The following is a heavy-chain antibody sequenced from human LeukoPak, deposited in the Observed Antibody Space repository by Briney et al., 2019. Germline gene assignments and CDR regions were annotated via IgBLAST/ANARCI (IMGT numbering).Heavy chain of an antibody. V-gene: IGHV1-18*01. CDR3: ARDRRGRRDSKTPYYYYGMDV. D-gene: IGHD6-25*01. J-gene: IGHJ6*02. CDR2: ISAYNGNT. Sequence: ASEKVSCKASGYTFTSYGMNWVQQAPGQGLEWMGLISAYNGNTNYAQKLQGRVAMTTDTSTRTVYMELRSLRSDDTAVYYCARDRRGRRDSKTPYYYYGMDVWGQGTTVTVSS. CDR1: GYTFTSYG.